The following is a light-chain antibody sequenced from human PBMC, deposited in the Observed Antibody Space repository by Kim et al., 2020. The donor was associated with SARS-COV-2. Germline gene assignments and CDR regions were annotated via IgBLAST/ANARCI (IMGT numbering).Light chain of an antibody. CDR3: QKYNSAPYT. J-gene: IGKJ2*01. CDR2: AES. V-gene: IGKV1-27*01. CDR1: QGIINY. Sequence: SASVGDRVTITCRASQGIINYLAWYQQKPGKVPKLLIYAESTLQSGVPSRFSGSGYGTDFTLTNSRLQPEDVATHYCQKYNSAPYTFGQGTKLEI.